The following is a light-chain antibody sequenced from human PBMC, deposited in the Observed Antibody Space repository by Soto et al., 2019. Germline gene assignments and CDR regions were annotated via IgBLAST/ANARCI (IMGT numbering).Light chain of an antibody. CDR1: QSVSSNY. CDR2: GAS. V-gene: IGKV3-20*01. CDR3: QQCGSSYPWT. J-gene: IGKJ1*01. Sequence: EIVLTQSPGTLSLSPGERATLSCRASQSVSSNYLAWYQQKPGQAPRLLIYGASSRATGIPDRFSGSGSGTDFTLTIRRLEPEDFAVYYCQQCGSSYPWTVGQGTKVDIK.